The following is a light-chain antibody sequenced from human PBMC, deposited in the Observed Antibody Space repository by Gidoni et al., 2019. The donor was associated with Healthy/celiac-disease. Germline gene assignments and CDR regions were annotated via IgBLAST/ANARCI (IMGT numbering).Light chain of an antibody. CDR3: QVWDSSSDAGV. V-gene: IGLV3-21*02. CDR2: YDS. J-gene: IGLJ3*02. CDR1: NIGSKS. Sequence: SYVRTQPPSVSVAPGQTARITCGGNNIGSKSVHWYQQKPGQAPVLVVYYDSDRPSGIPERFSGSNSGNTATLTISRVEAGDEADYYCQVWDSSSDAGVFGGGTKLTVL.